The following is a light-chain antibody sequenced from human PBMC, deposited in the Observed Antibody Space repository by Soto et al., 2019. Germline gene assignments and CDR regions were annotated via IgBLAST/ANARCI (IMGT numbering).Light chain of an antibody. CDR3: GAWDGSLSVVL. CDR1: SANIGSNY. J-gene: IGLJ2*01. Sequence: QSVLTQPPSVSAAPGQKVTISCSGSSANIGSNYVSWYQHLPGTAPKLVIYDSDRRPSEIPDRFSGSKSGTSATLDITGLQTGVEADYYCGAWDGSLSVVLFGGGTKVTVL. V-gene: IGLV1-51*01. CDR2: DSD.